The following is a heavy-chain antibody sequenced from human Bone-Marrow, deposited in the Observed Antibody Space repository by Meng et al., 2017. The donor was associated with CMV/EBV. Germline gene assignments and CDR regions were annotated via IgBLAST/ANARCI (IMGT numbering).Heavy chain of an antibody. CDR2: IIPIFGTA. CDR1: GAPFSSSA. J-gene: IGHJ4*02. V-gene: IGHV1-69*05. Sequence: SCSASGAPFSSSALSWVRQAPGQGLEWMGGIIPIFGTANYAQKFQGRVTITTDESTSTAYMELSSLRSEDTAVYYCARAGYSYGYDYWGQGTLVTVS. CDR3: ARAGYSYGYDY. D-gene: IGHD5-18*01.